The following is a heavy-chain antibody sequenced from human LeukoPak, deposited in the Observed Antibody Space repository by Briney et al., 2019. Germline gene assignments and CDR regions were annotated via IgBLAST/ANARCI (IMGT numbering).Heavy chain of an antibody. D-gene: IGHD6-19*01. J-gene: IGHJ4*02. V-gene: IGHV4-59*08. CDR2: IYYSGST. Sequence: PSETLSLTCTVSDGSISSYYWSWLRQPPGKGLEWVGYIYYSGSTDYNPSLKSRVTISVDTSKNQFSLRLSSVTAADTAVYYCARLSTGWYYFDYWGQGALVTVSS. CDR3: ARLSTGWYYFDY. CDR1: DGSISSYY.